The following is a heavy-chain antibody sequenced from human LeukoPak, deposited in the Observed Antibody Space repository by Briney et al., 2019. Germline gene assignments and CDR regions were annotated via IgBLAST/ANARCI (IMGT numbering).Heavy chain of an antibody. J-gene: IGHJ4*02. D-gene: IGHD3-22*01. Sequence: GGTLRLSCAASGFTFSSYWMSWVRQAPGKGLEWVANITQDGSEKYYEDSVKGRFTISRANAKNSLYLQMNNLRAEDTAVYYCARDQAKNHYYDSSGYPLDYWGQGTLGTVSS. CDR2: ITQDGSEK. V-gene: IGHV3-7*01. CDR1: GFTFSSYW. CDR3: ARDQAKNHYYDSSGYPLDY.